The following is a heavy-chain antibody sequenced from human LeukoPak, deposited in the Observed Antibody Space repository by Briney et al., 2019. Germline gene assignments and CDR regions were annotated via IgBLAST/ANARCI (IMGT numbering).Heavy chain of an antibody. CDR3: ARGWGYFDS. V-gene: IGHV4-59*08. D-gene: IGHD7-27*01. CDR2: IYYSGST. J-gene: IGHJ4*02. Sequence: SETLSLTCTVSGGSISSYYWSWIRQPPGKGLEWIGYIYYSGSTNYSPPLKSRVTISVDTSKNQFSLKLSSVTAADTAVYYCARGWGYFDSWGQGTLVTVSS. CDR1: GGSISSYY.